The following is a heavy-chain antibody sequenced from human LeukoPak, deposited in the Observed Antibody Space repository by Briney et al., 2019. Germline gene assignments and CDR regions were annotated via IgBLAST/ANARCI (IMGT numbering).Heavy chain of an antibody. V-gene: IGHV4-61*02. J-gene: IGHJ6*03. CDR1: GASTSSGLYY. Sequence: SETLSLTCTVSGASTSSGLYYWNWFRQPAGKGLEYIGRIYNSGSTNYNPSLKSRVTISVDTSKNQFSLKLSSVTAADTAVYYCARAAITMIVVVRGPRDYYMDVWGKGTTVTVSS. CDR2: IYNSGST. CDR3: ARAAITMIVVVRGPRDYYMDV. D-gene: IGHD3-22*01.